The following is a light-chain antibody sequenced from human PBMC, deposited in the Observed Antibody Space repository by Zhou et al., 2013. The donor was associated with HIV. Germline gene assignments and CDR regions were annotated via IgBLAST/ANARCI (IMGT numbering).Light chain of an antibody. Sequence: DIQMTQSPSTLSASVGDRVTITCRASQRISSWLAWYQQKPGKAPKLLIYKASSLEGGVPSRFSGSGSGTEFTLTISSLQPDDFATYYCQQYNTYPVTLFGQGTKLEIK. CDR2: KAS. CDR1: QRISSW. J-gene: IGKJ2*01. CDR3: QQYNTYPVTL. V-gene: IGKV1-5*03.